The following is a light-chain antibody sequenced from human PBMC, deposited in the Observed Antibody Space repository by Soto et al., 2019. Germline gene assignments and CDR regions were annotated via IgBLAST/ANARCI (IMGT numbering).Light chain of an antibody. J-gene: IGLJ2*01. Sequence: QSVLTQPASVSGSPGQSIAISCTGTSSDVGCYNYVYWYQQQPGKAPKLMIFEVSNRPSGVSNRFSGSKSGNTASLTISGLQAEDEADYYCSSYTGSSINTVVFGGGNQLTV. CDR2: EVS. CDR3: SSYTGSSINTVV. V-gene: IGLV2-14*01. CDR1: SSDVGCYNY.